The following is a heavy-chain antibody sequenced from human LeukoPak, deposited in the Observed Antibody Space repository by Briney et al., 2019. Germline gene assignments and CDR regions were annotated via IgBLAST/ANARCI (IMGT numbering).Heavy chain of an antibody. CDR3: AKDYYYDSSGYYYADAFAI. Sequence: GGALRLSCAASGFTFSAYAMAWGRQAPGKGVEGGSAISGSGGTTYSAHSVKGPFTISRDNSKNSLYLQVNSLRAGDTAVYYCAKDYYYDSSGYYYADAFAIWGQGTMVTVSS. V-gene: IGHV3-23*01. D-gene: IGHD3-22*01. CDR1: GFTFSAYA. J-gene: IGHJ3*02. CDR2: ISGSGGTT.